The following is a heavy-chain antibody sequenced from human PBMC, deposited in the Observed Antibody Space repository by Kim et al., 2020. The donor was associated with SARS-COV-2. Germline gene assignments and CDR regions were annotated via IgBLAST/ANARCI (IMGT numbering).Heavy chain of an antibody. D-gene: IGHD2-2*01. V-gene: IGHV1-69*13. CDR2: IIPIFGTA. J-gene: IGHJ6*02. Sequence: SVKVSCKASGGTFSSYAISWVRQAPGQGLEWMGGIIPIFGTANYAQKFQGRVTITADESTSTAYMELSSLISEDTAVYYCARGEYCSTNRKGCDYYYYYGMDVWGQGTTVTVSS. CDR1: GGTFSSYA. CDR3: ARGEYCSTNRKGCDYYYYYGMDV.